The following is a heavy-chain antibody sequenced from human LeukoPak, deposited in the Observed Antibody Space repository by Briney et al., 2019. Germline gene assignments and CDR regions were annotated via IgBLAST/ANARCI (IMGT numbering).Heavy chain of an antibody. CDR2: MNPNSGNT. J-gene: IGHJ5*02. D-gene: IGHD3/OR15-3a*01. CDR1: GYTFTSYD. V-gene: IGHV1-8*01. Sequence: ASVKVSCKASGYTFTSYDINWVRQATGQGLEWMGWMNPNSGNTGYAQKFQGRVTMTRNTSISTAYMELSSLRSEDTAVYYCARGHKVWTGNWFDPWGQGTLVTVSS. CDR3: ARGHKVWTGNWFDP.